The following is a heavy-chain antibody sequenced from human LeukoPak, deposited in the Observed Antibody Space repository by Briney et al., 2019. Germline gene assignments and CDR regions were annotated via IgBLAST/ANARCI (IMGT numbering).Heavy chain of an antibody. J-gene: IGHJ4*02. CDR3: ARYSRGYPY. D-gene: IGHD3-22*01. CDR1: GLTLSNYW. CDR2: INQDGSEK. V-gene: IGHV3-7*05. Sequence: GGSLRLSCAASGLTLSNYWMTWVRQAPGKGPEWVANINQDGSEKNYVDSVKGRFTISRDNAKNSLYLEMNSLRAEDMGVYYCARYSRGYPYWGQGTLVTVSS.